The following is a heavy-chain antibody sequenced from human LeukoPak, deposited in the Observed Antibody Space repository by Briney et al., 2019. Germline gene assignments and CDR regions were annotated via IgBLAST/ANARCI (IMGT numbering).Heavy chain of an antibody. V-gene: IGHV4-34*12. CDR3: PRLGVPRVVHYFDY. D-gene: IGHD3-10*01. CDR1: GGSFSDYY. J-gene: IGHJ4*02. CDR2: IILIGST. Sequence: SESLSLTCAVYGGSFSDYYWSWVRHPPGKGLEWIGEIILIGSTTYNPSPKSRVTSSVDTSKNQFSRKLTSVTAADTAVYYCPRLGVPRVVHYFDYWGQGTLVTVSS.